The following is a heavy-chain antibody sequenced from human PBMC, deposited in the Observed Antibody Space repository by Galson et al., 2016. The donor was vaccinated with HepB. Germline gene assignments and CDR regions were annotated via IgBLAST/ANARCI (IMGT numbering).Heavy chain of an antibody. Sequence: SLRLSCATSEFTFSNYAMSWVRQAPGKGLEWVSGLSDSGSAAYYADSVKGRFTISRDNSKNTLSLQMDSLGVEDTAVYYCAKEHSRHGNPYFDYWGQGTLVTVSS. CDR2: LSDSGSAA. J-gene: IGHJ4*02. D-gene: IGHD1-14*01. CDR3: AKEHSRHGNPYFDY. CDR1: EFTFSNYA. V-gene: IGHV3-23*01.